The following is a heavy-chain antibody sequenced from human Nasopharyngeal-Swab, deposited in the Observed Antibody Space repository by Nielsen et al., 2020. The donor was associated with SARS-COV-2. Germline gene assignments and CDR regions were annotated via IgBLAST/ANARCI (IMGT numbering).Heavy chain of an antibody. CDR1: GFAFSRYVMH. Sequence: SCAASGFAFSRYVMHWVRQPPGKGLEWIGYIYYSGSTYYDPSLKSRVTISMDTSKNHFSLNMTSVSAADTAVYYCARDTNYGGESLSGTFDIWGQGTMVTVSS. J-gene: IGHJ3*02. CDR3: ARDTNYGGESLSGTFDI. V-gene: IGHV4-30-4*01. D-gene: IGHD4-23*01. CDR2: IYYSGST.